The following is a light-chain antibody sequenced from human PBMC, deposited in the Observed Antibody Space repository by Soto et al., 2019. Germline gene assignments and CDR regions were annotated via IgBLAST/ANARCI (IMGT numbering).Light chain of an antibody. V-gene: IGLV2-14*03. CDR1: SSYVGRYNY. Sequence: QSALTQPASVSGSPGQSITISCTGTSSYVGRYNYVSWYQKHPGKAPKLMIYDVSIRPSGVSDRFSGSKSGNTASLTISGLKAEDEGDYYCSSYTRSSTVVFGGGTKLTVL. CDR2: DVS. J-gene: IGLJ3*02. CDR3: SSYTRSSTVV.